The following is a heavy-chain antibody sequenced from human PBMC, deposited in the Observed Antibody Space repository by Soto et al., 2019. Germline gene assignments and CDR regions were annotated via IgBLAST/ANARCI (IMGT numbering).Heavy chain of an antibody. V-gene: IGHV1-69*13. CDR1: GGTFSSYA. J-gene: IGHJ6*02. CDR3: ARAMTTVTTAYYYYAMDV. Sequence: ASVKVSCKASGGTFSSYAISWVRQAPGQGLEWMGGIIPIFGTANYAQKFQGRVTITADESTSTAYMELSSLRSEDTAVYYCARAMTTVTTAYYYYAMDVWGQGTTVTVSS. D-gene: IGHD4-17*01. CDR2: IIPIFGTA.